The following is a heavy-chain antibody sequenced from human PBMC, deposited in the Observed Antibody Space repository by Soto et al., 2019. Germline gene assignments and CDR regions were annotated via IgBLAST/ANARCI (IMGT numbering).Heavy chain of an antibody. CDR2: IYHSGST. CDR1: GGSISSSNX. CDR3: XXXXXXXXGXDY. J-gene: IGHJ4*02. Sequence: QVQLQESGPGLVKPSGTLSLTCAVSGGSISSSNXWSXXXXXXXXGLEWIGEIYHSGSTNYNXSLXSRVTXXXXXXXXXXXXXXXXXXXXXXXXXXXXXXXXXXXGXDYWGQGTLVTVSS. V-gene: IGHV4-4*02.